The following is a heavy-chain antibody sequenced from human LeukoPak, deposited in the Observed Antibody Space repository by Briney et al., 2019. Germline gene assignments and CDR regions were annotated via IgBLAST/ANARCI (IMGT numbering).Heavy chain of an antibody. CDR1: GGSISSYY. CDR3: ARGRDTAMVTPYYYYYMDV. J-gene: IGHJ6*03. CDR2: IYCSGST. D-gene: IGHD5-18*01. V-gene: IGHV4-59*01. Sequence: SETLSLTCTVSGGSISSYYWSWIRQPPGKGLEWIGYIYCSGSTNYNPSLKSRVTISVDTSKNQFSLKLSSVTAADTAVYYCARGRDTAMVTPYYYYYMDVWGKGTTVTVSS.